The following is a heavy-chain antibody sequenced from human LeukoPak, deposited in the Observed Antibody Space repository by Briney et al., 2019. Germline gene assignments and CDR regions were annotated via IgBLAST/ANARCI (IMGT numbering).Heavy chain of an antibody. CDR1: GFLFSSFE. Sequence: GGSLRLSCAASGFLFSSFEVNWVRQAPGKGLEWVSYISSSGITIYYADSVKGRFTISRDNAKNSLYLQMNSLRAEDTAVYYCARDSYSSSRNDYWGQGTLVTVSS. CDR3: ARDSYSSSRNDY. D-gene: IGHD6-13*01. CDR2: ISSSGITI. J-gene: IGHJ4*02. V-gene: IGHV3-48*03.